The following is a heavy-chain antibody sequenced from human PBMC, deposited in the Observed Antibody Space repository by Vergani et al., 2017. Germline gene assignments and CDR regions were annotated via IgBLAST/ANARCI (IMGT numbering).Heavy chain of an antibody. J-gene: IGHJ6*02. CDR1: GFTFNHYA. D-gene: IGHD5-12*01. V-gene: IGHV3-23*01. CDR3: TKAKPRNSGYDYLYYYHAMDV. Sequence: EVQLLESGGDLVQPGGSLRLSCAASGFTFNHYAMNWVRQAPGKGLEWVSGINGSGGSTYYAGSVKGRFTISRVSSKNTLYLQMNSLNAGDTAVYYCTKAKPRNSGYDYLYYYHAMDVWGQGTTVTVSS. CDR2: INGSGGST.